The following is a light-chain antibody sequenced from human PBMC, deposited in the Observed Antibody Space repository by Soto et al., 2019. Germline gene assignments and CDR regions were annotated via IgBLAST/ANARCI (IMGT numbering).Light chain of an antibody. CDR3: QQYGSSPYT. J-gene: IGKJ2*01. CDR2: DAS. Sequence: EIVLTQSPAPLSLSPGERATLSCGASQSFSTSYLAWYQQKPGLAPRLLIYDASSRATGIPDRFSGSGSETDFTLTISRLEPEDFAVYYCQQYGSSPYTFGQGTKLEI. V-gene: IGKV3D-20*01. CDR1: QSFSTSY.